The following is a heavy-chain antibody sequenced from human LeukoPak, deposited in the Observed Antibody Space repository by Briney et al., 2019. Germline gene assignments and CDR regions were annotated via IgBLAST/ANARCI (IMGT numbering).Heavy chain of an antibody. CDR1: GGTLSSYA. J-gene: IGHJ4*02. Sequence: ASVKVSCKASGGTLSSYAISWVRQAPGQGLEWMGGIIPIFGTANYAQKFQGRVTITADKSTSTAYMELSSLRSEDTAVYYCARDEDDSGTAHWGQGTLVTVSS. V-gene: IGHV1-69*06. D-gene: IGHD1-26*01. CDR2: IIPIFGTA. CDR3: ARDEDDSGTAH.